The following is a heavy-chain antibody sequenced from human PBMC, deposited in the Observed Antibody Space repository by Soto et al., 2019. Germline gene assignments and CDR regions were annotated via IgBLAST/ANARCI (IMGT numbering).Heavy chain of an antibody. V-gene: IGHV1-46*01. J-gene: IGHJ5*02. CDR2: INPSGGST. CDR3: AGGIEARDWFDP. CDR1: GYTFTSYY. D-gene: IGHD6-13*01. Sequence: ASGKVSCKASGYTFTSYYMHWVRQAPGQGLEWMGIINPSGGSTSYAQKFQGRLTMTRDTSTSTVYMELSSLRSEDTAVYYCAGGIEARDWFDPWGQGTLAPVSP.